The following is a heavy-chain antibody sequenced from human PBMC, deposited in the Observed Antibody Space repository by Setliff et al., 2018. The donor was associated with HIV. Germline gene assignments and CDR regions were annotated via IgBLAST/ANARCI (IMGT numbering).Heavy chain of an antibody. J-gene: IGHJ6*03. CDR2: VYTSEIS. D-gene: IGHD3-10*01. CDR1: GGSMSSYY. CDR3: ARAISTPSYYYHMDV. V-gene: IGHV4-4*08. Sequence: SATLSLTRTLSGGSMSSYYWTWIRPPPGQGLEWIGYVYTSEISNYNSSLRSRVVISLDTSKNQFSLKLGSVTAADTAVYSCARAISTPSYYYHMDVWGTGTPVTVSS.